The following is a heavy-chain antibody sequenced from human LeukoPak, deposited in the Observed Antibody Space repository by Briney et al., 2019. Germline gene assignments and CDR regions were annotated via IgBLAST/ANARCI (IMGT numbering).Heavy chain of an antibody. CDR1: GFTFDDYG. CDR3: ARIAMVRGIIYYFDN. Sequence: GGSLRLSCAASGFTFDDYGMSWVRQAPGKGLEYVSAINWNGGSTGYGDSVKGRFTISRDNAKKSLYLQMNSLRVEDTALYYCARIAMVRGIIYYFDNWGQETLVTVSS. D-gene: IGHD3-10*01. CDR2: INWNGGST. V-gene: IGHV3-20*04. J-gene: IGHJ4*02.